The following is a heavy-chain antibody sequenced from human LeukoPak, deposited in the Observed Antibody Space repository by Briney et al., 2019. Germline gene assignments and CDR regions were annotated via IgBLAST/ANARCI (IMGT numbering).Heavy chain of an antibody. CDR1: GFTFSSYA. CDR3: ARETFLVPDN. D-gene: IGHD2-2*01. Sequence: GGSLRLSCAFSGFTFSSYAMNWVRQAPGMGLEWVSFITSSSSHIYYADSVKGRFTISRDNAKNSLYLQMNSLRAEDTAVYYCARETFLVPDNWGQGTLVTVSS. CDR2: ITSSSSHI. J-gene: IGHJ4*02. V-gene: IGHV3-21*01.